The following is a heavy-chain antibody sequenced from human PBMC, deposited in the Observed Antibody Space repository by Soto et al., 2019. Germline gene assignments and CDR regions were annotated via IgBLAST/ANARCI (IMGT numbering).Heavy chain of an antibody. V-gene: IGHV3-23*01. CDR3: AKDRQPDGLWPFDH. D-gene: IGHD2-2*01. CDR1: RFTVSAYT. Sequence: GWSTRLSCATSRFTVSAYTFSGVRQAPGAGLEWVSAIIQSGETFYADSVKGRFSISRDDSNNMLYLQMHSLRADDTAVYYCAKDRQPDGLWPFDHWGQGALVTVSS. J-gene: IGHJ4*02. CDR2: IIQSGET.